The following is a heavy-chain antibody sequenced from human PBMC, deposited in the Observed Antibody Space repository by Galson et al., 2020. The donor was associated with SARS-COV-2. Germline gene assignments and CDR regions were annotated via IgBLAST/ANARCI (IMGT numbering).Heavy chain of an antibody. J-gene: IGHJ3*02. CDR1: GGSISNYNYY. D-gene: IGHD4-17*01. CDR2: IYHSGNT. CDR3: ARNDYADYEDAYDI. V-gene: IGHV4-39*07. Sequence: ASETLSLTCTVSGGSISNYNYYWAWIRQPQGKGLDWIGTIYHSGNTYYNPSLESRLIISIDTSKNQFSLRLSSVTAADAAVYYCARNDYADYEDAYDIWGQGTMVTVSS.